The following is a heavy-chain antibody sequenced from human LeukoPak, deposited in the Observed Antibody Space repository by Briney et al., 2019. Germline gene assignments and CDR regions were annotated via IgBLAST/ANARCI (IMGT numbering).Heavy chain of an antibody. CDR3: ARLSANSSAYFFDY. CDR1: GFTVGSNY. CDR2: IYRGGST. V-gene: IGHV3-66*04. D-gene: IGHD3-22*01. J-gene: IGHJ4*02. Sequence: PGGSLRLSCAASGFTVGSNYMSWVRQAPGKGLEWVSIIYRGGSTNYADSVKGRFTISRDTSKNTLHLQMNSLRAEDTAVHYCARLSANSSAYFFDYWGQGTLVTVSS.